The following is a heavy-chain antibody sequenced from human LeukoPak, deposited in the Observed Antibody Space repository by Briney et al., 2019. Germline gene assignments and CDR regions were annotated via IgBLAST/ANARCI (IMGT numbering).Heavy chain of an antibody. J-gene: IGHJ4*02. CDR1: GGSFSGYY. D-gene: IGHD3-10*01. Sequence: PSETLPLTCAVYGGSFSGYYWSWIRQPPGKGLEWIGEINHSGSTNYNPSLKSRVTISVDTSKNQFSLKLSSVTAADTAVYYCARGRRNGSGSYYNYWGQGTLVTVSS. V-gene: IGHV4-34*01. CDR2: INHSGST. CDR3: ARGRRNGSGSYYNY.